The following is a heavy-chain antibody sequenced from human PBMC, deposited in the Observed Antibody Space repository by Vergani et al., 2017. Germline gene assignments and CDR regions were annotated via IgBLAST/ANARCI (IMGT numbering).Heavy chain of an antibody. Sequence: QVQLVPSGAEVKTPGASVTVSCQASGYTFTSYYIHWVRQAPGQGLEWMGIINPSGGSTNYAQKFQGRVTMTRDTSTSTVFMELSSLRSEDTAVYYCARGCGSTSCYKRGEDWFDPWGQGTLVTVSS. CDR1: GYTFTSYY. V-gene: IGHV1-46*01. D-gene: IGHD2-2*02. CDR2: INPSGGST. CDR3: ARGCGSTSCYKRGEDWFDP. J-gene: IGHJ5*02.